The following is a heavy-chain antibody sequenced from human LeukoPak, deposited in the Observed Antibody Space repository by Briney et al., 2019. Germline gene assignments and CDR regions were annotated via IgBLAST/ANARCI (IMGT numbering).Heavy chain of an antibody. CDR3: ARDLVHHRLLATNYNWFDP. D-gene: IGHD2-8*01. V-gene: IGHV1-18*01. Sequence: EASVKVSCKASGYIFTSYGISWVRQAPGQGLEWMGWINSYNGNTKYTQKVQGRVTMTIDTSTSTAYMEVRSLRSDDTAVYYCARDLVHHRLLATNYNWFDPWGQGTLVTVSS. J-gene: IGHJ5*02. CDR2: INSYNGNT. CDR1: GYIFTSYG.